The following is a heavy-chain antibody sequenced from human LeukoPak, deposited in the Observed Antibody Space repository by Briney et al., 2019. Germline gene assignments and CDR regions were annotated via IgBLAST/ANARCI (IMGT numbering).Heavy chain of an antibody. D-gene: IGHD3-22*01. V-gene: IGHV5-51*01. CDR3: ARPVSGGYPPFDY. CDR2: IYPGDSDT. J-gene: IGHJ4*02. CDR1: GYSFTDYW. Sequence: GESLKISCQASGYSFTDYWIGWVRQVPGEGLEWMGIIYPGDSDTRYNPSFQGQVTISADKSIRTAYLQWSSLKASDTAMYYCARPVSGGYPPFDYWGQGTLVTVSS.